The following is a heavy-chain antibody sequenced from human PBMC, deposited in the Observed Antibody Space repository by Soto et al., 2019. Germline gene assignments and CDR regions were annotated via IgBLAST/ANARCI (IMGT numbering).Heavy chain of an antibody. CDR2: INAGNGNT. J-gene: IGHJ4*02. CDR1: GYTFTSYA. CDR3: AKSATVTAAIDD. Sequence: SVKVSCKASGYTFTSYAMHWVRQAPGQRLEWMGWINAGNGNTKYSQKFQGRVTITRDTSASTAYMELSSLRSEDTAVYYCAKSATVTAAIDDWGQGTLVTVSS. D-gene: IGHD2-2*02. V-gene: IGHV1-3*01.